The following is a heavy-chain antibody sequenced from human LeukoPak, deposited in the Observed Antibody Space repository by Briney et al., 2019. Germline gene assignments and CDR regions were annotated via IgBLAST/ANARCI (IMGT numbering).Heavy chain of an antibody. V-gene: IGHV4-34*01. D-gene: IGHD3-22*01. CDR1: GGSFSGYY. CDR3: ARERSGYSLFDY. J-gene: IGHJ4*02. CDR2: INHSGST. Sequence: SETLSLTCAVYGGSFSGYYWSWIRQPPGKGLEWIGEINHSGSTNYNPSLKSRVTISVDTSKNQFSLKLSSVTAADTAVYYCARERSGYSLFDYWGQGILVTVSS.